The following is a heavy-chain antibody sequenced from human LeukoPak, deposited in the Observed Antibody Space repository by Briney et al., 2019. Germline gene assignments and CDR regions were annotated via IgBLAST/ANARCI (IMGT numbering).Heavy chain of an antibody. Sequence: PSETLSLTCTVSGGSISSYYWSWIRQPPGKGLEWIGYIYYSGSTNYNPSLKSRVTISVDTSKNQFSLKLSSVTAADTAVYYCAREDAVGAYDAFDIWGQGTMVTVSS. J-gene: IGHJ3*02. CDR1: GGSISSYY. D-gene: IGHD1-26*01. CDR3: AREDAVGAYDAFDI. V-gene: IGHV4-59*12. CDR2: IYYSGST.